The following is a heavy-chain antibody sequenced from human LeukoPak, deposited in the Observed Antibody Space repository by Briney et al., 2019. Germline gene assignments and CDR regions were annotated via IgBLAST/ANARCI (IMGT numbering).Heavy chain of an antibody. Sequence: GASVKVSCKDSGGTFSSYAISWVRQAPGQGLEWMGRIIPILGIANYAQKFQGRVTITADKSTSTAYMELSSLRSEDTAVYYCAREGSGSYYPYYYYGMDVWGQGTTVTVSS. J-gene: IGHJ6*02. V-gene: IGHV1-69*04. D-gene: IGHD3-10*01. CDR3: AREGSGSYYPYYYYGMDV. CDR1: GGTFSSYA. CDR2: IIPILGIA.